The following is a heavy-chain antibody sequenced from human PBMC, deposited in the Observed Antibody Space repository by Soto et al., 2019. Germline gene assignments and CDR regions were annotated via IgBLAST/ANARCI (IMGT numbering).Heavy chain of an antibody. CDR3: TSGLSTSYERLNVFDV. V-gene: IGHV4-59*11. Sequence: QVQLQESGPGLVKPSETLSLSCNVSGGSISGHFWSWIRRPLGKGLEWIGYSHPTVRALYNPSLKSRVTMSLDMPKNLFSLKLTSVTAADSGVYYCTSGLSTSYERLNVFDVWGHGTMVTVSS. CDR2: SHPTVRA. J-gene: IGHJ3*01. CDR1: GGSISGHF. D-gene: IGHD3-16*01.